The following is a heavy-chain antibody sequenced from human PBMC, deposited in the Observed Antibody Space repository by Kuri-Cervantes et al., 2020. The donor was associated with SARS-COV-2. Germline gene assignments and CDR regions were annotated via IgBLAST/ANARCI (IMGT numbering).Heavy chain of an antibody. J-gene: IGHJ6*03. V-gene: IGHV4-39*01. CDR3: AREGSDIVAVPAAIRVYYYMDV. Sequence: ESLKISCTVSGGSISSSSYYWGWIRQPPGKGLEWIGSIYYSGSTYYNPSLKSRVTISVDTSKNQFSLKLSSVTAPDTAVYYCAREGSDIVAVPAAIRVYYYMDVWGKGTTVTVSS. CDR1: GGSISSSSYY. CDR2: IYYSGST. D-gene: IGHD2-2*01.